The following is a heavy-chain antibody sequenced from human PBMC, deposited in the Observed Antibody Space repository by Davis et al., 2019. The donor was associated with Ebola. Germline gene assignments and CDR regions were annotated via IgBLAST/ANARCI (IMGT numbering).Heavy chain of an antibody. Sequence: SVKVSCKASGGTFSGNAVSWVRQAPGQRLEWMGRITPIFGTTDYAQNFQGRVTMTADESTTTAYLELSSLGSEDSAIYYCATAENAFGVVLRHYFESWGQGTLVTVSA. D-gene: IGHD3-3*01. CDR3: ATAENAFGVVLRHYFES. V-gene: IGHV1-69*13. CDR1: GGTFSGNA. J-gene: IGHJ4*02. CDR2: ITPIFGTT.